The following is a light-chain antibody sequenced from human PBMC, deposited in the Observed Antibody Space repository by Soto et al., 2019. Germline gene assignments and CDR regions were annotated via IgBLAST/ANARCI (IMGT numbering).Light chain of an antibody. CDR1: QSVRSE. CDR2: GAS. J-gene: IGKJ4*01. CDR3: QQYGSSPALT. Sequence: EIVMTQSPASLSVSPGERVTLSCRASQSVRSELAWYQQKSGQPPRLLIYGASTRATGIPARFSGSGSGTDFTLTISRLEPEDFAVYYCQQYGSSPALTFGGGTKVDIK. V-gene: IGKV3-15*01.